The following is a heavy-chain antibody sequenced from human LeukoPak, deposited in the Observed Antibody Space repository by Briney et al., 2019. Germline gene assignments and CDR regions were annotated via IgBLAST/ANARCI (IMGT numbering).Heavy chain of an antibody. J-gene: IGHJ4*02. Sequence: GRSLRLSCAASGFTFSSYGMHWVRQAPGKGLEWVAVISYDGSNKYCADSVKGRFTISRDNSKNTLYLQMNSLRAEDTAVYYCAKQSGADRGHLDFWGQGTPVTVSS. CDR1: GFTFSSYG. V-gene: IGHV3-30*18. CDR3: AKQSGADRGHLDF. CDR2: ISYDGSNK. D-gene: IGHD4/OR15-4a*01.